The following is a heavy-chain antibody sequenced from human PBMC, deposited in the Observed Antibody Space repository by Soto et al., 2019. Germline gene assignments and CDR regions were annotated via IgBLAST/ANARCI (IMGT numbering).Heavy chain of an antibody. CDR3: ARVKRLGVDWFAP. V-gene: IGHV1-69*01. CDR1: GGTFSSYA. D-gene: IGHD3-16*01. Sequence: QVQLVQSGAEVKKPGSSVKVSCKASGGTFSSYAISWVRQAPGQGLEWMGGIIPIFGTANYAQKFQGRVTSTADECISTGYLGLRSVRSEDMAVYCCARVKRLGVDWFAPWGQGTLVTVSS. CDR2: IIPIFGTA. J-gene: IGHJ5*02.